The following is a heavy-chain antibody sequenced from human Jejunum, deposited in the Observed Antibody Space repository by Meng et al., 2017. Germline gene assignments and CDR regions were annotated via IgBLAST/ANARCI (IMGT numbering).Heavy chain of an antibody. CDR1: GFSLSTTAVG. J-gene: IGHJ4*02. Sequence: HTTFKQSGPTLVKPTQTLTLTCTFSGFSLSTTAVGVGWIRQPPGKALEWLAFIYWDDTKLYSPSLKSRVTITKDTSKNQVVLTMTNMDPVDTATYYCAHGSGWLFDYWSQGTLVTVSS. D-gene: IGHD6-19*01. CDR2: IYWDDTK. CDR3: AHGSGWLFDY. V-gene: IGHV2-5*02.